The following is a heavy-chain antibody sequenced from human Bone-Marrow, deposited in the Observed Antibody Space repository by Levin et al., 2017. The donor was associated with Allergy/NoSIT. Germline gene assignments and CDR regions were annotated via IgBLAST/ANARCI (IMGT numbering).Heavy chain of an antibody. V-gene: IGHV3-11*01. CDR1: GFTFSDYY. CDR3: ARHIVLMVYATENDY. D-gene: IGHD2-8*01. CDR2: ISSSGSTI. J-gene: IGHJ4*02. Sequence: GESLKISCAASGFTFSDYYMSWIRQAPGKGLEWVSYISSSGSTIYYADSVKGRFTISRDNAKNSLYLQMNSLRAEDTAVYYCARHIVLMVYATENDYWGQGTLVTVSS.